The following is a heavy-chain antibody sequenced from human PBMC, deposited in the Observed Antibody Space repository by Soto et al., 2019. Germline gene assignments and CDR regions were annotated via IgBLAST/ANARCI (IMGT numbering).Heavy chain of an antibody. CDR3: ARDSKGYCSGGSCYGLFYYYMDV. V-gene: IGHV3-48*01. CDR2: ISSSSSTI. CDR1: GFTFSSYS. J-gene: IGHJ6*03. Sequence: GGSLRLSCAASGFTFSSYSMNWVRQAPGKGLEWVSYISSSSSTIYYADSVKGRFTISRDNAKNSLYLQMNSLRAEDTAVYYCARDSKGYCSGGSCYGLFYYYMDVWGKGTTVTVSS. D-gene: IGHD2-15*01.